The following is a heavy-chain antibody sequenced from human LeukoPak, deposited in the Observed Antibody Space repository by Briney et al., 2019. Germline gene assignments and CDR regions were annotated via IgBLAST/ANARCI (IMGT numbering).Heavy chain of an antibody. Sequence: ASVKVSCKASGYTFNGNYRHWVRQAPGQELEWMGWINPHSGGTNSAQKFQGWVTMTRDTSISTAYIELSRLTSDDTAIYYCARAKGDLFNGFYFDYWGQGTLITVSS. CDR3: ARAKGDLFNGFYFDY. CDR1: GYTFNGNY. CDR2: INPHSGGT. J-gene: IGHJ4*02. V-gene: IGHV1-2*04. D-gene: IGHD3-9*01.